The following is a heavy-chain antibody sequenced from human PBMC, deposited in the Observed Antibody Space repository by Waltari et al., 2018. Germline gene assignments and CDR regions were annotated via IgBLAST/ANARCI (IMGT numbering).Heavy chain of an antibody. V-gene: IGHV3-74*01. CDR3: AREGPQLSDYMDV. CDR2: INKDGSSI. J-gene: IGHJ6*03. D-gene: IGHD2-15*01. Sequence: EVQLVESGGRWVPTGGSLRRSGAVAGFTSSNSWMHWVRQAPGKGLVWVSRINKDGSSISYADSVEGRFTISRDNAKKTLYLQMNSLRAEDTGVYYCAREGPQLSDYMDVWGKGTTVNVSS. CDR1: GFTSSNSW.